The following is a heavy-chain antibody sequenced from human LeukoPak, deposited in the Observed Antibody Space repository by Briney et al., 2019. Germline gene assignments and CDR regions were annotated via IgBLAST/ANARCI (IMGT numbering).Heavy chain of an antibody. J-gene: IGHJ4*02. CDR3: ARANQGGYYDSSGYYPFDY. V-gene: IGHV4-30-4*08. D-gene: IGHD3-22*01. CDR1: GGSLSSGDYY. CDR2: IYYSGST. Sequence: SETLSLTCTVSGGSLSSGDYYWSWLRQPPGTGLEWIGYIYYSGSTYYNPSLKSRVTISVDTSKNQFSLKLSSVTAADTAVYYCARANQGGYYDSSGYYPFDYWGQGTLVTVSS.